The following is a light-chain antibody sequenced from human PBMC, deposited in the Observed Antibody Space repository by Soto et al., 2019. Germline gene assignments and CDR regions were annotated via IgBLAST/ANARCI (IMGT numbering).Light chain of an antibody. CDR3: QYFGSSPHT. CDR1: QSINSDH. Sequence: EIVLTQSPATLSLSPGERATLSCRASQSINSDHLAWYQHRRGQAPRLLMYGASRRATGSPDRFSGSGSETDFTVRVSRLEREDFGVYYCQYFGSSPHTFGGGTKVEIK. J-gene: IGKJ4*01. CDR2: GAS. V-gene: IGKV3-20*01.